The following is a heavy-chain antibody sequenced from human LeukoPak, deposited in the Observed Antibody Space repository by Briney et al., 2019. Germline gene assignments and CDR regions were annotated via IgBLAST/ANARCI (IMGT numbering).Heavy chain of an antibody. CDR2: IYSGGST. CDR1: GFTVSSNY. Sequence: PGGSLRLSCAASGFTVSSNYMSWVRQAPGEGLEWVSVIYSGGSTYYADSVKGRFTISRDNSNNTLYLQMNSLRAEDTAVYYCARSREGNYFDYWGQGTLVTVSS. CDR3: ARSREGNYFDY. V-gene: IGHV3-53*01. J-gene: IGHJ4*02.